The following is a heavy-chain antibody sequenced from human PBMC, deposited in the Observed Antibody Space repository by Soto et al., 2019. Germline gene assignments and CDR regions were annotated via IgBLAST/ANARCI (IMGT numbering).Heavy chain of an antibody. D-gene: IGHD4-17*01. J-gene: IGHJ4*02. CDR2: LYYSDTT. Sequence: PSETLSLTCSVSGGSISRTSYYWGWIRQPPGTGLEWIGSLYYSDTTHVNPSLKSRVTISVDTSKNQFSLTLSAVTAPDTAVYYCARRSTVTYDFWGQGILVTVAS. V-gene: IGHV4-39*01. CDR1: GGSISRTSYY. CDR3: ARRSTVTYDF.